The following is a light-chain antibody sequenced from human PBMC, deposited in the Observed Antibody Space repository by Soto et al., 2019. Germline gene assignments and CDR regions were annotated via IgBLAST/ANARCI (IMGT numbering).Light chain of an antibody. V-gene: IGLV2-23*02. Sequence: QSVLTQPASVSRSPGQSITISCTGTSSDVGSYNLVSWYQQHPGKAPKLMIYEVSKRPSGVSNRFSGSKSGNTASLTISGLQAEDEADYYCCSYAGSSTPTVFGGGTKLTVL. CDR1: SSDVGSYNL. CDR2: EVS. J-gene: IGLJ3*02. CDR3: CSYAGSSTPTV.